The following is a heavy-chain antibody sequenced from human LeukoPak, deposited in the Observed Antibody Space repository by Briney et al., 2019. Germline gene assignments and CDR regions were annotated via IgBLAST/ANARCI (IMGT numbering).Heavy chain of an antibody. CDR1: GFTFSSYA. Sequence: GGSLRLSCAASGFTFSSYAMSWVRQAPGKGLEWVSAISGSGGSTYYADSVKGRFTISRDNSKNTLYLQMNSLRAEDTAVYYCAKAITGTGYYYYYMDVWGKGTLVTVSS. CDR3: AKAITGTGYYYYYMDV. CDR2: ISGSGGST. V-gene: IGHV3-23*01. J-gene: IGHJ6*03. D-gene: IGHD1-7*01.